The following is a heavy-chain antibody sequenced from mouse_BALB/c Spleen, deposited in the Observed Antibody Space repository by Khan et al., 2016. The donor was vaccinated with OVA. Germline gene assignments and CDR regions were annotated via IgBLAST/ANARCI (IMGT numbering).Heavy chain of an antibody. CDR2: ISYSGVT. J-gene: IGHJ2*01. V-gene: IGHV3-2*02. CDR1: GYSITSGHA. Sequence: EVQLLETGPGLVKPSQSLYLTCTVTGYSITSGHAWNWIRQFPGNKLEWMGYISYSGVTSYNPSLKSRISITRDKSKNQFFLQLNSVTTEDTATYFCARGNYYGYYFDYWGQGTPLTVSS. CDR3: ARGNYYGYYFDY. D-gene: IGHD1-1*01.